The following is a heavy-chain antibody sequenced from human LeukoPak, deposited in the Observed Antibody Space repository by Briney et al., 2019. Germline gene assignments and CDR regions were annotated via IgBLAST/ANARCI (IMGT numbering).Heavy chain of an antibody. CDR2: IYYSGST. CDR1: GGSISSSSYY. D-gene: IGHD2-2*01. V-gene: IGHV4-39*07. CDR3: ASKPAATFGWFDP. J-gene: IGHJ5*02. Sequence: PSETLSLTCTVSGGSISSSSYYWGWIRQPPGKGLEWIGSIYYSGSTYYNPSLKSRVTISVDTSKNQFSLKLSSVTAADTAVYYCASKPAATFGWFDPWGQGTLVTVSS.